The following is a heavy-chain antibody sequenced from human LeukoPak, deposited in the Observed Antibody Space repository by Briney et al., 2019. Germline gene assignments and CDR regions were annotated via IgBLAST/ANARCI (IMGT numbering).Heavy chain of an antibody. CDR3: VKQDGGLGRPDH. D-gene: IGHD1-1*01. CDR1: GFTFSNYA. CDR2: ISSNGDST. Sequence: GGSLRLSCSVSGFTFSNYALHWVRQAPGKGLECVSAISSNGDSTYYADSVKGRFTISRDNSKNTLYLQMSSLRTEDTAVYYCVKQDGGLGRPDHWGQGTLVTVSS. V-gene: IGHV3-64D*06. J-gene: IGHJ4*02.